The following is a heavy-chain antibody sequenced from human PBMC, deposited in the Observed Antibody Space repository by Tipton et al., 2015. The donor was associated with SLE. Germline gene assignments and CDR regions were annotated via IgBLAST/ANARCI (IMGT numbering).Heavy chain of an antibody. Sequence: TLSLTCTVSGGSISSSSYYWGWIRQPPGKGLEWIGSIYYSGSTYYNPSLKSRVTISVDTSKNQFSLKLSSVTAADTAVYYCARILAAAGTGDYWGQGTLVTVSS. V-gene: IGHV4-39*07. D-gene: IGHD6-13*01. CDR2: IYYSGST. CDR1: GGSISSSSYY. J-gene: IGHJ4*02. CDR3: ARILAAAGTGDY.